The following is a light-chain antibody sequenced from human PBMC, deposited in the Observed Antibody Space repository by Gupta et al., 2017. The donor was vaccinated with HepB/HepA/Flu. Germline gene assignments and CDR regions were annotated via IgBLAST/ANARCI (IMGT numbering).Light chain of an antibody. CDR2: LGS. J-gene: IGKJ5*01. CDR1: QSLLHSNGYNY. CDR3: MQALQTPIT. Sequence: VRTQSPLSMSVTTGEPASISCRSSQSLLHSNGYNYLDWYLQKPGQSPQLLIYLGSNRASGVPDRFSGSGSGTDFTLKISRVEAEDVGIYYCMQALQTPITFGQGTRLEIK. V-gene: IGKV2-28*01.